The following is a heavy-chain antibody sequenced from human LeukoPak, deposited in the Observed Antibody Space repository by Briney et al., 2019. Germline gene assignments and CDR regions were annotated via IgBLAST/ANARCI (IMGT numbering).Heavy chain of an antibody. Sequence: SETLSLTCAVYGGSFSGYYWSWIRQPPGKGLEWIGEINHSGSTNYNPSFKSRVTISVDTSKNQFSLKLSSVTAADTAVYYCARAIRRLYYYYYMDVWGKGTTVTVSS. CDR2: INHSGST. CDR1: GGSFSGYY. J-gene: IGHJ6*03. CDR3: ARAIRRLYYYYYMDV. V-gene: IGHV4-34*01. D-gene: IGHD2-2*01.